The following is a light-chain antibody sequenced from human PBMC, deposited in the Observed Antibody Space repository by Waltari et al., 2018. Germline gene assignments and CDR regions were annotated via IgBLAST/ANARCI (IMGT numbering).Light chain of an antibody. J-gene: IGLJ2*01. CDR3: QVWDSSTPGV. CDR1: DLGSTN. Sequence: SYELTQPLSVSVALGQTARTTCGGNDLGSTNVHWDQQKPGQAPVLVSYRDSNRPSGIPERFSGSNSGNTATLTISRAQAGDEADYYCQVWDSSTPGVFGGGTKLTVL. V-gene: IGLV3-9*01. CDR2: RDS.